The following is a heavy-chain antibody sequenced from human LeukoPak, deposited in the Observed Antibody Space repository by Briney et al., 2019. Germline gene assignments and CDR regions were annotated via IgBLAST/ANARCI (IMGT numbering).Heavy chain of an antibody. D-gene: IGHD3-22*01. CDR2: IYYSGST. Sequence: PSETLSLTCTVSGGSISSSSYYWGWIRQPPGKGLEGFGSIYYSGSTYYNPSLKRRVTISVDTSKNQFSLKLSSVTAADTAVYYCASLERYYYDSSGRYYFDYWGQGTLVTVSS. V-gene: IGHV4-39*01. CDR1: GGSISSSSYY. J-gene: IGHJ4*02. CDR3: ASLERYYYDSSGRYYFDY.